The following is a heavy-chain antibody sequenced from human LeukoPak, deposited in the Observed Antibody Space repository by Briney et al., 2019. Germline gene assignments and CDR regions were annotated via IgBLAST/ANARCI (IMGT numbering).Heavy chain of an antibody. CDR1: GGSISSGGYY. CDR2: IYYSGST. J-gene: IGHJ4*02. Sequence: PSQTLSLTCTVSGGSISSGGYYWSWIRQHPGKGLEWIGYIYYSGSTYYNPSLKSRVTISVDTSKDQFSLKLSSVTAADTAVYYCARVGARTFGHIYFDFWGQGTLVTVSS. CDR3: ARVGARTFGHIYFDF. D-gene: IGHD2-21*01. V-gene: IGHV4-31*03.